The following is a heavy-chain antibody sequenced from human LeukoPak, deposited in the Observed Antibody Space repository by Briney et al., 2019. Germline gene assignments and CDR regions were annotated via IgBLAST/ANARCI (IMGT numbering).Heavy chain of an antibody. CDR1: GFTFSSYS. Sequence: PGGSLTLSCAASGFTFSSYSMNWLRQAPGKGLEWVSSISSSSSYIYYADSVKGRFTIPRDNAKNSLYLQMNSLRAEDTAVYYCARDQHRRRGVDYWGQGTLVTVSS. CDR2: ISSSSSYI. CDR3: ARDQHRRRGVDY. D-gene: IGHD2-21*01. J-gene: IGHJ4*02. V-gene: IGHV3-21*01.